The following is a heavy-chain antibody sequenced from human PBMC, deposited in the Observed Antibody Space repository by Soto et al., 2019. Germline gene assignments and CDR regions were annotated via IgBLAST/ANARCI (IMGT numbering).Heavy chain of an antibody. CDR3: ARETVLAAESRGMDV. J-gene: IGHJ6*02. CDR1: GGSISSYY. V-gene: IGHV4-59*12. CDR2: IYYSGST. Sequence: PSETLSLTCTVSGGSISSYYWSWIRQPPGKGLEWIGYIYYSGSTNYNPSLKSRVTISVDTSKNQFSLKLSSVTAADTAVYYCARETVLAAESRGMDVWGQGTTVTVSS. D-gene: IGHD3-3*01.